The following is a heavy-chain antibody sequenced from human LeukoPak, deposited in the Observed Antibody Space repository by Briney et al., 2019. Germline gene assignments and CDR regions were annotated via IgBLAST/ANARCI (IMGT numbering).Heavy chain of an antibody. CDR3: ASQRGPSGTVNWSTP. CDR2: IYPDDSDT. J-gene: IGHJ5*02. Sequence: GESLKISCETSGYSFTTYWIGWVRQRPGTGLEWVGAIYPDDSDTRYSPSFQGQVAISADRSIRTAYLKWNSLKASDTGMYYCASQRGPSGTVNWSTPWGKETLVTAPS. CDR1: GYSFTTYW. V-gene: IGHV5-51*01. D-gene: IGHD1-7*01.